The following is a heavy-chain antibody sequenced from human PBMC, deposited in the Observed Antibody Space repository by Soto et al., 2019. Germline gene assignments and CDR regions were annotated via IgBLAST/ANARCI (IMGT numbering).Heavy chain of an antibody. Sequence: GGSLRLSCAASGFTFSDYYMTWIRQAPGKGLEVISYISSGSRYTNYADSVKGRFTISRDDARNSLYLQMNSLRAEDAAVYYCAREVYCAADCHPTDGVDVWGQGTTVTVSS. CDR1: GFTFSDYY. CDR3: AREVYCAADCHPTDGVDV. V-gene: IGHV3-11*06. D-gene: IGHD2-21*02. J-gene: IGHJ6*02. CDR2: ISSGSRYT.